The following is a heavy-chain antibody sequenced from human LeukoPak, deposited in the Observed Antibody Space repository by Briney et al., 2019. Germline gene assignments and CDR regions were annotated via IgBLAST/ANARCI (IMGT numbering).Heavy chain of an antibody. Sequence: GGSLRLYCAASGFTFSSYGMHWVRQAPGKGLEWVAVISYDGSNKYYADSVKGRFTISRDNSKNTLYLQMNSLRAEDTAVYYCAKTHSYPNYGDLYYYCGMDVWGQGTTVTVSS. D-gene: IGHD4-17*01. V-gene: IGHV3-30*18. CDR1: GFTFSSYG. CDR2: ISYDGSNK. J-gene: IGHJ6*02. CDR3: AKTHSYPNYGDLYYYCGMDV.